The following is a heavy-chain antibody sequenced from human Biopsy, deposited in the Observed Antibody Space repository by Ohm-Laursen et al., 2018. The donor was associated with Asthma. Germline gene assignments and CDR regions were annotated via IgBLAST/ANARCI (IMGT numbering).Heavy chain of an antibody. V-gene: IGHV1-69*01. Sequence: SSVKVSCKAPGGTFSNFAISWVRQAPGQGLEWLGGIMAVFGTTNYAQKVQGRVTITADESTSTAYMEVTSLRSEDTAIYYCARCQVGYSSGWSLLLKKIYYSGMDVWGQGTAVTVSS. CDR1: GGTFSNFA. D-gene: IGHD6-19*01. CDR3: ARCQVGYSSGWSLLLKKIYYSGMDV. CDR2: IMAVFGTT. J-gene: IGHJ6*02.